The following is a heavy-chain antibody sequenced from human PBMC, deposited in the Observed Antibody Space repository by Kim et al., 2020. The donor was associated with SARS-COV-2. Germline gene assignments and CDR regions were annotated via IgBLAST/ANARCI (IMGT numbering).Heavy chain of an antibody. CDR3: ARGGYYDGGY. CDR1: GYTFTNFN. D-gene: IGHD3-16*01. CDR2: IYTRGNT. J-gene: IGHJ4*02. Sequence: ASVKVSCKASGYTFTNFNMHWVRQAPGQGLEWMAIIYTRGNTEYAQKFQGRVTVTRDSTASTVYMELSSLRSEDTDVYYCARGGYYDGGYWGQGTLVTVSS. V-gene: IGHV1-46*01.